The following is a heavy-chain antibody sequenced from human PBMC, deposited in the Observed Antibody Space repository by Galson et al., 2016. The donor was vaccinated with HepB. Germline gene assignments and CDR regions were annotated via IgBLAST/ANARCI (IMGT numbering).Heavy chain of an antibody. J-gene: IGHJ5*02. CDR1: GYTFSSYD. V-gene: IGHV1-8*01. Sequence: SVKVSCKASGYTFSSYDMNWVRQATGQGLEWMGWMNPKSGNTGYAQKFQGRVTMTRNTSISTAYMELRSLRSEDTAVYYCARMRSELTAGGWGRPFDPWGQGTLVTVSS. CDR3: ARMRSELTAGGWGRPFDP. D-gene: IGHD6-13*01. CDR2: MNPKSGNT.